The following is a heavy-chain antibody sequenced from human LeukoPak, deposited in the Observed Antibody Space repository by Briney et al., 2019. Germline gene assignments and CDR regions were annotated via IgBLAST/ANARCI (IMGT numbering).Heavy chain of an antibody. CDR1: GGSISSGSYY. V-gene: IGHV4-61*02. CDR2: IYTSGST. D-gene: IGHD2-2*01. Sequence: SETLSLTCTVSGGSISSGSYYWSWIRQPAGKGLEWIGRIYTSGSTNYNPSLKSRVTISVDTSKNQFSLKLSSVTAADTAVYYCARYYCSSTICSHFDYWGQGTLVTVSS. J-gene: IGHJ4*02. CDR3: ARYYCSSTICSHFDY.